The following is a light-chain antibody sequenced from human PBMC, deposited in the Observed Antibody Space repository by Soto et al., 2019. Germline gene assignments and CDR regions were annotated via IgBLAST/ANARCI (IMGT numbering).Light chain of an antibody. J-gene: IGKJ5*01. Sequence: EILLPQSPGTLSLSPVEVATLSCSASQSISSNFLAWYQQKRGQAPRLLIHGASNRATGIPARFSGSGAGTDFTLTISSLDPEDFAVYYCQQRSSWPPLTFGQGTRLEIK. CDR2: GAS. CDR1: QSISSNF. V-gene: IGKV3-11*01. CDR3: QQRSSWPPLT.